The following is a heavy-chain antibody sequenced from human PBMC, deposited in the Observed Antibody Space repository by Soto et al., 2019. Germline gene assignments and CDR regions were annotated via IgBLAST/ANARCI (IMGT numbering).Heavy chain of an antibody. Sequence: GGSLRLSCAASGFTFSSYSMNWVRQAPGKGLEWVSSISSSSSYIYYADSVKGRFTISRDNAKNSLYLQMNSLRAEDTAVYYCARDPHEADGTFDIWGQGTMVTVSS. D-gene: IGHD6-13*01. CDR1: GFTFSSYS. CDR2: ISSSSSYI. J-gene: IGHJ3*02. CDR3: ARDPHEADGTFDI. V-gene: IGHV3-21*01.